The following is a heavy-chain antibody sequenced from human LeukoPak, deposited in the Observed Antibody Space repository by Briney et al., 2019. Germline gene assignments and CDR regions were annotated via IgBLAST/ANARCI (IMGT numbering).Heavy chain of an antibody. CDR3: ARDLSGHWTYDY. D-gene: IGHD1-1*01. V-gene: IGHV3-7*01. Sequence: GGSLRLSCAASGFMFSSNWMSWVRLAPGKGLEWVANIKEDGTETYYVDSVKGRFSLSRDNSMNTLYLQLNSLRTEDTAMYYCARDLSGHWTYDYWGQGTLVTVSS. CDR2: IKEDGTET. CDR1: GFMFSSNW. J-gene: IGHJ4*01.